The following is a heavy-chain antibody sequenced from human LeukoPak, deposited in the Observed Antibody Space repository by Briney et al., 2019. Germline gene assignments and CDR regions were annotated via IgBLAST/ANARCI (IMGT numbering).Heavy chain of an antibody. CDR2: ISSSSTYI. D-gene: IGHD1-7*01. CDR3: ARLKTATTSDY. CDR1: GFTFSTYD. Sequence: PGGSLRLSCAASGFTFSTYDMNWVRQAPGKGLEWVSSISSSSTYIYYADSVKGRFTISRDNAKNSLYLQMSGLRAEDTAVYYCARLKTATTSDYWGQRTLVTVSS. V-gene: IGHV3-21*01. J-gene: IGHJ4*02.